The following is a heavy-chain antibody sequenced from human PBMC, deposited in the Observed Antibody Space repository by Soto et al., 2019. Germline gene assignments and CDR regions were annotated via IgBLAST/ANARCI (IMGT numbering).Heavy chain of an antibody. D-gene: IGHD3-9*01. CDR1: GFNLSHPW. J-gene: IGHJ4*02. V-gene: IGHV3-15*01. Sequence: LILSCVASGFNLSHPWMTWVRQAAGKGLEWVGRIKSKTDGGTADYAAPVKGRATISRDDSKNTVYLQMNSLKTEDTAVYYCTTGIYYDILTGYHNVAYWGQGALVTVSS. CDR2: IKSKTDGGTA. CDR3: TTGIYYDILTGYHNVAY.